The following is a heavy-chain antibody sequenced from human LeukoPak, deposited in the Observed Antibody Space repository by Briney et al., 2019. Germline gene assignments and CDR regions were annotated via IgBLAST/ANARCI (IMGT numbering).Heavy chain of an antibody. Sequence: PGGSLRLSCAASGFTFGSYAMGWVRRAPEKGLEWVSAVSSSGASKYYADSVKGRFTISRDNSKNTLYLQMNSLRAEDTAVYYCARDRSSPSSPFDYWGQGTLVTVSS. V-gene: IGHV3-23*01. CDR2: VSSSGASK. CDR1: GFTFGSYA. D-gene: IGHD6-13*01. J-gene: IGHJ4*02. CDR3: ARDRSSPSSPFDY.